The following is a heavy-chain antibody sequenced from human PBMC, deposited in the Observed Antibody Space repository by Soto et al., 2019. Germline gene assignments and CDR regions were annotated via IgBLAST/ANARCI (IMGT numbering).Heavy chain of an antibody. CDR3: AKVASTVTPEYDFDY. J-gene: IGHJ4*02. V-gene: IGHV3-9*01. Sequence: EVQLVESGGGLVQPGRSLRLSCAASGFTFDDYAMHWVRQAPGKGLEWVSGIRWNSGSIGYAGSVKGRFTISRDNAKSYLYLQMNSLRAEATAVYYCAKVASTVTPEYDFDYWGQGTLVTVSS. CDR2: IRWNSGSI. D-gene: IGHD4-17*01. CDR1: GFTFDDYA.